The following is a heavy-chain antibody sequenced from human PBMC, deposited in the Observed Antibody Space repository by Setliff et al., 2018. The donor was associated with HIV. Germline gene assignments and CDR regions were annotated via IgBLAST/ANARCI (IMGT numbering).Heavy chain of an antibody. CDR2: ISGSGGST. CDR1: GFTFSSYA. V-gene: IGHV3-23*01. D-gene: IGHD6-13*01. Sequence: GGSLRLSCAASGFTFSSYAMSWVRQAPGKGLEWVSAISGSGGSTYYADSVRGRFTISRDNSKNSLYLQMNSLRAEDTAVYYCAREGIAAAGSYSYGFGQIDYWGQGTLVTVSS. J-gene: IGHJ4*02. CDR3: AREGIAAAGSYSYGFGQIDY.